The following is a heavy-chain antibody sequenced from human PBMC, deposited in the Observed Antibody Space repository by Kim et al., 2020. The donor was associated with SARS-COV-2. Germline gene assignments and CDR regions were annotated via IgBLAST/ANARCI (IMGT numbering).Heavy chain of an antibody. Sequence: GGSLRLSCAASGFTFSSYSMNWVRQAPGKGLEWVSSISSSSSYIYYADSMKGRFTISRDNAKNSLYLQMNSLRAEDTAVYYCAREGYCSGGSCYRQVALQYWGQGTLVTVSS. CDR2: ISSSSSYI. V-gene: IGHV3-21*01. CDR1: GFTFSSYS. J-gene: IGHJ4*02. D-gene: IGHD2-15*01. CDR3: AREGYCSGGSCYRQVALQY.